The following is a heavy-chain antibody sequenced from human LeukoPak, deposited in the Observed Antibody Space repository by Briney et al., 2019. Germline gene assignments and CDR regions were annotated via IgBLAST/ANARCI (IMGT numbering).Heavy chain of an antibody. CDR1: GFSFSSSW. V-gene: IGHV3-7*01. J-gene: IGHJ4*02. Sequence: GGSLRLSCAASGFSFSSSWMTWVRQAPGKGLEWVANIKEDESEIYYVDSVKGRFTASRDNAKNSLYLQMNSPRAEDTAVYYCARILTYSYGLDYWGQGILVTVSS. D-gene: IGHD5-18*01. CDR3: ARILTYSYGLDY. CDR2: IKEDESEI.